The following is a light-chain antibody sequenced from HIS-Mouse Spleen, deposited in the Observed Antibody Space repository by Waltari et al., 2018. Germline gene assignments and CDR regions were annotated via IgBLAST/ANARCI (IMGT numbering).Light chain of an antibody. J-gene: IGKJ3*01. CDR2: DAS. CDR1: QDISNY. Sequence: DIQMTQSPSSLSASVGDRVTLTCQASQDISNYLNWYQQKPGKAPKLLIYDASNLKTGVPSRFSGSGSGTDFTFTISSLQPEDIATYYCQQYDNLHRLTFGPGTKVDIK. CDR3: QQYDNLHRLT. V-gene: IGKV1-33*01.